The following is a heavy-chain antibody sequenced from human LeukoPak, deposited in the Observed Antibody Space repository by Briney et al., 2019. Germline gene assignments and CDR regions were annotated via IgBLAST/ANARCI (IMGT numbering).Heavy chain of an antibody. CDR2: IRSQAYGGTT. V-gene: IGHV3-49*04. CDR1: GFMLGDYA. D-gene: IGHD3-22*01. J-gene: IGHJ4*02. Sequence: GGSLRLSCTASGFMLGDYAMSWVRQAPGKGLEWVGFIRSQAYGGTTEYAASVKGRFTISRDDSQNTLYLQMNSLKTEHTAVYYCTTDRPDSSGYPYFDYWGQGTLVTVSS. CDR3: TTDRPDSSGYPYFDY.